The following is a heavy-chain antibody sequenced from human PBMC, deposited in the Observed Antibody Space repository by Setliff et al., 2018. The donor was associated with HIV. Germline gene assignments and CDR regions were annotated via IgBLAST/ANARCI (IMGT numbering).Heavy chain of an antibody. Sequence: SETLSLTCSVSGGSISDSHWSWIRQPAGKGLEWLGRFYTNGNTYYNPSLRSRVTVSVDTSKNRFTLKMTYMTAADTAIYYCANDRYTGSYYPDFWGRGIPVTV. CDR2: FYTNGNT. V-gene: IGHV4-4*07. D-gene: IGHD1-26*01. CDR1: GGSISDSH. CDR3: ANDRYTGSYYPDF. J-gene: IGHJ4*01.